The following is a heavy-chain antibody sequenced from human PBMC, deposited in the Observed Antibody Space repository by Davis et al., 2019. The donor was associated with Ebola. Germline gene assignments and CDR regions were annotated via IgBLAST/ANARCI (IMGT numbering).Heavy chain of an antibody. D-gene: IGHD3-9*01. V-gene: IGHV3-30*03. J-gene: IGHJ6*02. CDR3: YIEWLLESYGMDV. CDR1: GFTFSSYG. CDR2: ISYDGSNK. Sequence: RGGSLRLSCAASGFTFSSYGMHWVRQAPGKGLEWVAVISYDGSNKYYADSVKGRFTISRDNSKNTLYLQMNSLRAEDTAVYYCYIEWLLESYGMDVWGQGTTVTVSS.